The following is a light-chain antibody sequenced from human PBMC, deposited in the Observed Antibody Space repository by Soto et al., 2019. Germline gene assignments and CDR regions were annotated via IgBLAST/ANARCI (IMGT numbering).Light chain of an antibody. V-gene: IGKV3-20*01. Sequence: EILLTQSPGTLSMSPGERATLSCRASQSVSSYLAWYQHKPGQAPRLLIHHVSSRAAGIPDRFSGSGSGTDFTLTITRLEPEDFAVYYCQQYGRTPKTFGQGTKVDIK. CDR2: HVS. J-gene: IGKJ1*01. CDR3: QQYGRTPKT. CDR1: QSVSSY.